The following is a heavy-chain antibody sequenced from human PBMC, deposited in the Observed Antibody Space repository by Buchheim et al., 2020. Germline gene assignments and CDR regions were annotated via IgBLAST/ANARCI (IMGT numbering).Heavy chain of an antibody. Sequence: QVQLVESGGGVVQPGRSLRLSCAASGFTFSSYGMHWVRQAPGKGLEWVAVIWYDGSNKYYADSVKGRFTISRANSKNTLYLQMNSLRAEDTAVYYCVIPFRCRYYVVYWGQGTL. CDR3: VIPFRCRYYVVY. CDR2: IWYDGSNK. V-gene: IGHV3-33*01. J-gene: IGHJ4*02. CDR1: GFTFSSYG. D-gene: IGHD2-2*02.